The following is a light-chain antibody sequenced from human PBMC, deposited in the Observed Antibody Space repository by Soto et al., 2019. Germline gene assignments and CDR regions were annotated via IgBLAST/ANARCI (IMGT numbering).Light chain of an antibody. CDR2: RNN. CDR1: TSNVESET. Sequence: QSVLTQPPSASGAPGQSVTISCSGTTSNVESETVNWYQQLPGTAPKLVVFRNNKRPSAVPDRFSASKSGNSASLAISNLQPEDEADYYCVACDANVNGWVFGGGTKLTGL. J-gene: IGLJ3*02. CDR3: VACDANVNGWV. V-gene: IGLV1-44*01.